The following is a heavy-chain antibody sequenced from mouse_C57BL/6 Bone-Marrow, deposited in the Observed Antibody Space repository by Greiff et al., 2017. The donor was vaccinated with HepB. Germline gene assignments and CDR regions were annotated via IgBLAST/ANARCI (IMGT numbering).Heavy chain of an antibody. D-gene: IGHD2-5*01. CDR2: IYPGDGDT. J-gene: IGHJ2*01. CDR1: GYAFSSSW. Sequence: VQLQQSGPELVKPGASVKISCKASGYAFSSSWMNWVKQRPGKGLGWIGRIYPGDGDTNYNGKFKGQATLTADKSSSTAYMQLSSLTSEDSAVYFCASYSNYGPYWGQGTTLTVSS. CDR3: ASYSNYGPY. V-gene: IGHV1-82*01.